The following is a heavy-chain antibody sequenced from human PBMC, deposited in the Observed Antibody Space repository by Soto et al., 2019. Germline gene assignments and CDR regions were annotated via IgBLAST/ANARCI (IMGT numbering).Heavy chain of an antibody. V-gene: IGHV3-9*02. CDR2: ISSNSETT. J-gene: IGHJ4*02. CDR1: GFIADDYA. D-gene: IGHD4-17*01. CDR3: AKDMKWGGMTTIHYFDS. Sequence: GGSLRLSCVGSGFIADDYAMHWVRQPPGKGLEWVSGISSNSETTNYADSVKGRFTISRDNAKNSLFLQMNSLRPEDTALYYCAKDMKWGGMTTIHYFDSWGQGTLVTAPQ.